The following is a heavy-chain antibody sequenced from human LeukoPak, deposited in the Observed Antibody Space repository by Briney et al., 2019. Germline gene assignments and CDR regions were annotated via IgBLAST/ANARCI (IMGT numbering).Heavy chain of an antibody. CDR1: GYTFTGYY. CDR2: INPNSGGT. D-gene: IGHD6-19*01. CDR3: ARGGRRYSSGWYYYGMDV. Sequence: ASVKVSCKASGYTFTGYYMHWVRQAPGQGLEGMGWINPNSGGTNYAQKFQGRVTMTRDTSISTAYMELSRLRSDDTAVYYCARGGRRYSSGWYYYGMDVWGQGTTVTVSS. J-gene: IGHJ6*02. V-gene: IGHV1-2*02.